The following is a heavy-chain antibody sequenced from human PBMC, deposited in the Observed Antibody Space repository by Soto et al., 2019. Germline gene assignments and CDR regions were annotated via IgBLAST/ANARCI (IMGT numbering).Heavy chain of an antibody. CDR2: IWYDGSNK. Sequence: QVQLVESGGGVVQPGRSLRLSCAASGFTFSSYGMHWVRQAPGKGLEWVAVIWYDGSNKYYADSVKGRFTISRDNSKNTLYLQMNSLRAEDTAVYYCARDGQWELQEGLYYYCGMDVWGQGTTVTVSS. D-gene: IGHD1-26*01. CDR3: ARDGQWELQEGLYYYCGMDV. V-gene: IGHV3-33*01. CDR1: GFTFSSYG. J-gene: IGHJ6*02.